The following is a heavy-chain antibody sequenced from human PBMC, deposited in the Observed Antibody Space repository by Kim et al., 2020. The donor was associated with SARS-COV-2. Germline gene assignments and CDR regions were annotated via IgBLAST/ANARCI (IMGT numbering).Heavy chain of an antibody. CDR1: GDSVSSNSGV. Sequence: SQTLSLTCAISGDSVSSNSGVWNWIRQSPSRGLDWLARTYFGSKWYNDYAVSVKSRITINPDTSKNQFSLHLNSVTSEDTAVYYCARRRAGTGEHGMDVWGQGTTVTVSS. CDR2: TYFGSKWYN. D-gene: IGHD2-8*02. J-gene: IGHJ6*02. CDR3: ARRRAGTGEHGMDV. V-gene: IGHV6-1*01.